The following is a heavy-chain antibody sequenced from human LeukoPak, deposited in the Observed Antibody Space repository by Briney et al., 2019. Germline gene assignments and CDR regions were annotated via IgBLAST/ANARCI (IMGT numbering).Heavy chain of an antibody. CDR3: ASGTRGSGTYAFNY. J-gene: IGHJ4*02. CDR2: IYYSVST. D-gene: IGHD3-10*01. Sequence: SETLSLTCTVSGGSISNYYWGWIRQPPGKGLEWIGYIYYSVSTNYNPSLRSRVTMSVDTSKNQFSLKMSSVTAADTAVYYCASGTRGSGTYAFNYWGQGTLVTVSS. V-gene: IGHV4-59*01. CDR1: GGSISNYY.